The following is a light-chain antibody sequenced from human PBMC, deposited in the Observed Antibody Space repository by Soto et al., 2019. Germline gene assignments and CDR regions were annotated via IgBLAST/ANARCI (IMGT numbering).Light chain of an antibody. CDR2: DAS. V-gene: IGKV3-15*01. CDR1: QSVGSN. CDR3: HQYDYLIT. J-gene: IGKJ5*01. Sequence: MTQSPATLPVSPGERATLSCRASQSVGSNLAWFQQKPGHAPRLLIYDASTRATGIPARFSGSGSGTEFTLTISSLQPEDSAVYFCHQYDYLITFGQGTRLEIK.